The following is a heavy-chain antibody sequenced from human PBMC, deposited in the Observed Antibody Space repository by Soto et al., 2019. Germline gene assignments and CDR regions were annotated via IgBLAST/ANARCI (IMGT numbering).Heavy chain of an antibody. J-gene: IGHJ4*02. V-gene: IGHV4-30-4*01. CDR3: ARDSAYYYDSSGYYPFDY. Sequence: SETLSLTCTVSGGSISSGDYYWSWIRQPPGKGLEWIGYIYYSGSTYYNPSLKSRVTISVDTSKNQFSLKLSSVTAADTAVYYCARDSAYYYDSSGYYPFDYWGQGTLVTVSS. CDR2: IYYSGST. CDR1: GGSISSGDYY. D-gene: IGHD3-22*01.